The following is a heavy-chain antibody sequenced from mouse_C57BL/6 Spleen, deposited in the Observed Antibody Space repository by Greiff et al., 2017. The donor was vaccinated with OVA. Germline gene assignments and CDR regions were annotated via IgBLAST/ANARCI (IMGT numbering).Heavy chain of an antibody. CDR2: INPNNGGT. V-gene: IGHV1-22*01. CDR3: ARRYDYDGGLDY. J-gene: IGHJ2*01. CDR1: GYTFTDYN. Sequence: EVQLQQSGPELVKPGASVKMSCKASGYTFTDYNMHWVKQSHGKSLEWIGYINPNNGGTSYNQKFKGKATLTVNKSSSTAYMELRSLTSEDSAVYYCARRYDYDGGLDYWGQGTTLTVSS. D-gene: IGHD2-4*01.